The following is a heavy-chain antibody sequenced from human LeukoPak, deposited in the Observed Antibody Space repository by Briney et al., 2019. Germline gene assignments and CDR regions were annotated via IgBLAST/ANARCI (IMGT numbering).Heavy chain of an antibody. CDR3: ARRRLPDY. Sequence: SQTLSLTCTVSGGSISSGGYCWSWVRQHPGKGLEWIGYIYYSGSTYYNPSLKSRVTISVDTSKNQFSLKLSSVTAADTAVYYCARRRLPDYWGQGTLVTVS. CDR1: GGSISSGGYC. J-gene: IGHJ4*02. CDR2: IYYSGST. V-gene: IGHV4-31*03.